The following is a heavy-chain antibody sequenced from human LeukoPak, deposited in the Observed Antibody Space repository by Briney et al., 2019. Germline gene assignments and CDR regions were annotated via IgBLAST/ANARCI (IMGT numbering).Heavy chain of an antibody. V-gene: IGHV3-33*08. CDR1: GFTFSSYG. J-gene: IGHJ3*02. D-gene: IGHD2-15*01. CDR2: IWYDGSNK. CDR3: ARGGSFDEDNDAFDI. Sequence: AGGSLRLSCAASGFTFSSYGMHWVRQAPGKGLEWVAVIWYDGSNKYYADSVKGRFTISRDNSKNTLYLQMNSLRAEDTAVYYCARGGSFDEDNDAFDIWGQGTMVTVSS.